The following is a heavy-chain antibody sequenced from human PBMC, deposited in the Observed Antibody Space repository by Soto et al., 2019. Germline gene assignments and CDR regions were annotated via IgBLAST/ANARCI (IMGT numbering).Heavy chain of an antibody. CDR3: ARGPESGDF. D-gene: IGHD1-26*01. V-gene: IGHV3-30*04. Sequence: QVQLVESGGGVVQPGRSLRLSCATSGFTFSTFSMHWVRQAPGKWLECVAHISYDGSEKDYADSVKGRFTISRDNSDNTLFLQMNSLTSDDTGVYYCARGPESGDFWGQGTLVTVPS. CDR2: ISYDGSEK. J-gene: IGHJ4*02. CDR1: GFTFSTFS.